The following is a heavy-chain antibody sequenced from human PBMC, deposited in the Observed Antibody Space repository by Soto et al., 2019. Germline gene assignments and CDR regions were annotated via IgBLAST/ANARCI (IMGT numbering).Heavy chain of an antibody. CDR1: RLTCPRFK. Sequence: GSLTAPCPASRLTCPRFKMHRIGTAPGKGLEWVSTISSNSAYIYYTDALRGRSTISRDNAKNSLHLQLNSLRAEGTAVYYCSRDASRDSSARGWSDPWGPGNLGKISS. V-gene: IGHV3-21*01. CDR2: ISSNSAYI. D-gene: IGHD6-13*01. CDR3: SRDASRDSSARGWSDP. J-gene: IGHJ5*02.